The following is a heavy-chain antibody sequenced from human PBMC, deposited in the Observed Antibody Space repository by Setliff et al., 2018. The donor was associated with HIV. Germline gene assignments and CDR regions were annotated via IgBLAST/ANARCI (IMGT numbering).Heavy chain of an antibody. V-gene: IGHV3-15*01. CDR3: TREIRDGYPRSSN. CDR1: GFTFNNAW. J-gene: IGHJ4*02. Sequence: GSLRLSCAASGFTFNNAWMTWVRQAPGKGLEWVGNIKSKTDGGTTDYAAPVKGRFTIARDDSKSTLYLQLTTLRTEDTVFYFCTREIRDGYPRSSNWGQGTLVTGSS. D-gene: IGHD3-10*01. CDR2: IKSKTDGGTT.